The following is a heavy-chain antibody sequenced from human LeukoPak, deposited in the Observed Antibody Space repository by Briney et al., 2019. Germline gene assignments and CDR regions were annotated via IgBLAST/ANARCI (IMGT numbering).Heavy chain of an antibody. J-gene: IGHJ4*02. CDR3: ARDGNGSGSYLEA. CDR1: GFTFSTYA. V-gene: IGHV3-23*01. CDR2: IGRSAGST. D-gene: IGHD3-10*01. Sequence: GGSLRLSCAASGFTFSTYAMSWVRQAPGKGLEWVSSIGRSAGSTFYADSVKGRFTISRDNAKNSLYMEMNSLRDEDTAVYYCARDGNGSGSYLEARGQGTLVTVSS.